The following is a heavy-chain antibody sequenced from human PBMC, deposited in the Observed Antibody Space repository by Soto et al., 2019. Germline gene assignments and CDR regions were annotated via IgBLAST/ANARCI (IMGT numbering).Heavy chain of an antibody. CDR3: ARLGNYYQSLDP. Sequence: ETLSLTCTVSGGSISSSNYYWGWIRQPPGKGLEWIGSIYYSGSTYYNPSLKSRVTISADTSKNQFSLRLTSVTASDTAVYYCARLGNYYQSLDPWGQGTLVTVSS. V-gene: IGHV4-39*01. D-gene: IGHD3-22*01. J-gene: IGHJ5*02. CDR1: GGSISSSNYY. CDR2: IYYSGST.